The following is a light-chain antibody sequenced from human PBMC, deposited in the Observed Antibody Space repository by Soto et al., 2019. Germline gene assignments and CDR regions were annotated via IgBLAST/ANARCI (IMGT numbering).Light chain of an antibody. CDR1: QSISSG. V-gene: IGKV1-5*01. CDR3: QQYDSRPNT. Sequence: DIQMTQSPSTLSASVGDRVTITFRASQSISSGLAWYQQKPGKAPKLLIYDASALPRGVPSRFSGSGSGTKFTLTIASLQPDDFATYYCQQYDSRPNTFGQGTRLEVK. CDR2: DAS. J-gene: IGKJ5*01.